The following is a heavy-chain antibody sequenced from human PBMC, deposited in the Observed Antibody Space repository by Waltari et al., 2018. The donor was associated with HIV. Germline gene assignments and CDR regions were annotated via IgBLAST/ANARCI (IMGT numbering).Heavy chain of an antibody. CDR2: IYTGGST. J-gene: IGHJ6*02. V-gene: IGHV3-66*01. D-gene: IGHD5-18*01. CDR1: GFTVSSNY. Sequence: EVQLVESGGGLVQPGGSLRLSCAATGFTVSSNYMSWARQAPGTGLEWVSLIYTGGSTYYADSVKGRFTISRDNSKNTLYLQMNSLRAEDTAVYYCASPDTTMVHGHYYFYHMDVWGQGTTVTVSS. CDR3: ASPDTTMVHGHYYFYHMDV.